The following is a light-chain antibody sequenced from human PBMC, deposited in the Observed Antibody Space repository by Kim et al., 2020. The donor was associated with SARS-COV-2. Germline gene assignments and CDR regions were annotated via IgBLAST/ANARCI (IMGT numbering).Light chain of an antibody. J-gene: IGLJ2*01. CDR3: QAWDSSTVV. CDR1: KLGDKY. V-gene: IGLV3-1*01. CDR2: QDS. Sequence: SYELTQPPSVSVSPGQTASITCSGDKLGDKYASWYQRKPGQSPVLVIYQDSKRPSGIPERFSGSNSGNTATPTISGTQAMDEADYYCQAWDSSTVVFGGG.